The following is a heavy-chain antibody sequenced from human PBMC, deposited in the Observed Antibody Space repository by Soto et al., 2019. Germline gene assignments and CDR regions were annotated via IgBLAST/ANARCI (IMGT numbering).Heavy chain of an antibody. J-gene: IGHJ3*02. V-gene: IGHV1-2*04. CDR2: INPKSGST. Sequence: ASVKVSCKASGYTFTDYYLHWVRHAPGQGLEWMGWINPKSGSTNYAQKFEGWVTMTRDTSISTAYMELSRLGSDDTAVYYCATVRSQRPSDAFDIWGQGTMVTVSS. CDR1: GYTFTDYY. CDR3: ATVRSQRPSDAFDI.